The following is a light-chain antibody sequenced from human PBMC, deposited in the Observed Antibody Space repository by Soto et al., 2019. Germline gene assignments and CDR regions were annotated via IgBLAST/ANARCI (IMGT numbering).Light chain of an antibody. J-gene: IGKJ2*01. V-gene: IGKV2-28*01. CDR1: QSLLHGNGYNY. CDR2: LGS. Sequence: DIVMTQSPLSLPVTPGEPASISCRSSQSLLHGNGYNYLDWYLQKPGQSPQLLIYLGSNRASGVPDRFSGSGSGTDFTLKINRVEAEDVGVYYCMQALQTPDTFGQGTKLEIK. CDR3: MQALQTPDT.